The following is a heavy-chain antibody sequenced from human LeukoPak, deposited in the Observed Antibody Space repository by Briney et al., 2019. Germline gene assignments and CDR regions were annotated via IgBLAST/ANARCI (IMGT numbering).Heavy chain of an antibody. Sequence: SETLSLTCTVSGGSISSSSYYWGWIRQPPGKGLEWIGSIYYSGSTYYNPSLKSRVTISVDTSKNQFSLKLSSVTAADTAVYYCARSLPLTMIVVSAGAGGRAFDIWGQGTMVTVSS. CDR2: IYYSGST. D-gene: IGHD3-22*01. V-gene: IGHV4-39*07. CDR1: GGSISSSSYY. J-gene: IGHJ3*02. CDR3: ARSLPLTMIVVSAGAGGRAFDI.